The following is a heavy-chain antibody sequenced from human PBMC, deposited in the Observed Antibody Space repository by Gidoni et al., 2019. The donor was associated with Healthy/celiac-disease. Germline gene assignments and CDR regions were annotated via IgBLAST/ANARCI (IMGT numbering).Heavy chain of an antibody. V-gene: IGHV4-34*01. CDR2: INHSEST. CDR1: GGSFSGYY. D-gene: IGHD6-19*01. J-gene: IGHJ4*02. Sequence: QVQLQQWGAGLLKPSETLSLTCAVYGGSFSGYYWGWIRQPPGKGRGWVGEINHSESTNYNPSLKSRVTISVDTTRNRFSLRLSSMTAAAAAVYYWARLAGSGGYQERYYFAYGGRGTLVTVSS. CDR3: ARLAGSGGYQERYYFAY.